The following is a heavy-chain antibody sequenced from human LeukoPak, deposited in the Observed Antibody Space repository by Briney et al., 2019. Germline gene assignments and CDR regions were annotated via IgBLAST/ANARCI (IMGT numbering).Heavy chain of an antibody. CDR3: ARHRFTMIRGREGWFDP. D-gene: IGHD3-10*01. CDR1: GGSISFSSYY. CDR2: IYYSGTT. Sequence: PSETLSLTCIVSGGSISFSSYYWGWIRQPPGKGLEWTGRIYYSGTTYYNPSLKSRVTISVDTSKNHFSLKLSSVTAADTAVYYCARHRFTMIRGREGWFDPWGRGTLVTVSS. J-gene: IGHJ5*02. V-gene: IGHV4-39*01.